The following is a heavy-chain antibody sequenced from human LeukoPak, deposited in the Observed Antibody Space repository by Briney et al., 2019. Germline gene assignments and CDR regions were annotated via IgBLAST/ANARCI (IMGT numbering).Heavy chain of an antibody. D-gene: IGHD6-13*01. CDR2: IKQDGSEK. Sequence: SWVRQAPGKGLEWVANIKQDGSEKDYVDSMKGRFTISRDNAKNSVYLQVDSLRVEDTAVYYCARIGYSSSSFDYWGQGTLVTVSS. V-gene: IGHV3-7*01. CDR3: ARIGYSSSSFDY. J-gene: IGHJ4*02.